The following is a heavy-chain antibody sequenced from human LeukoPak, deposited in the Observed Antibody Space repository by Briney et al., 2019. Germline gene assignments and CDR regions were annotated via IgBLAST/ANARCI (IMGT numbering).Heavy chain of an antibody. Sequence: PSQTLSLTXTVSGGSISSGSYYWSWIRQPAGKGLEWIGRIYTSGSTNYNPSLKSRVTISVDASKNQFSLKLSSVTAADTAVYYCARGPTYCSSSSCLQGEWGQGTLVTVSS. D-gene: IGHD2-15*01. J-gene: IGHJ4*02. CDR2: IYTSGST. CDR1: GGSISSGSYY. CDR3: ARGPTYCSSSSCLQGE. V-gene: IGHV4-61*02.